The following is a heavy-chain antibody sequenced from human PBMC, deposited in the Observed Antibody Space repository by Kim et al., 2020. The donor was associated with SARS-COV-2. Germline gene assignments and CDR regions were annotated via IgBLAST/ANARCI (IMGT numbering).Heavy chain of an antibody. Sequence: QKFQGRVTITRDTSASTAYMELSSLRSEDTAVYYCAKGSGSYPYPNWFDPWGQGTLVTVSS. D-gene: IGHD3-10*01. V-gene: IGHV1-3*01. J-gene: IGHJ5*02. CDR3: AKGSGSYPYPNWFDP.